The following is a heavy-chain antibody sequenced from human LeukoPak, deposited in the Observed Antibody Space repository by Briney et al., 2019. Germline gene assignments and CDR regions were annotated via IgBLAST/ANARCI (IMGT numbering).Heavy chain of an antibody. Sequence: PGGSLRLSCAASGFSLSGYWMSWVRQAPGKGLEWVARLHADGIEKYYVDSVKGRFTISRDNAKNCLYVQMNSLRVEDTAVYYCARGGYSFDYLGQGTLVTVSS. D-gene: IGHD5-12*01. CDR2: LHADGIEK. CDR3: ARGGYSFDY. J-gene: IGHJ4*02. CDR1: GFSLSGYW. V-gene: IGHV3-7*01.